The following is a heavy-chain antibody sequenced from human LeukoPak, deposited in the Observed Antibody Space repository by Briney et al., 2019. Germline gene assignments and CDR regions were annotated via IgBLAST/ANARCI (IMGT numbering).Heavy chain of an antibody. D-gene: IGHD4-17*01. CDR2: VYYTGSA. J-gene: IGHJ4*02. CDR1: GGSISSYY. CDR3: ARDPLNDYGDYGGDY. Sequence: SETLSLTCTVSGGSISSYYWSWIRQPPGKGLEWIGFVYYTGSANYNPSLRSRVTISVDTSKNQFSPKLTSVTAADTAVYYCARDPLNDYGDYGGDYWGQGALVTVSS. V-gene: IGHV4-59*01.